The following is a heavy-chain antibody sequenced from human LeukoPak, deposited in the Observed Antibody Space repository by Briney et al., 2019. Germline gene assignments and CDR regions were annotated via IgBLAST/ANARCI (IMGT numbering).Heavy chain of an antibody. CDR3: ARDMTRGSPFDY. J-gene: IGHJ4*02. CDR2: INSDGSST. V-gene: IGHV3-74*01. CDR1: GFTFSSYW. Sequence: PGRSLRLSCAASGFTFSSYWMHWVRQAPGKGLVWVSRINSDGSSTSYADSVKGRFTISRDNAKNTLYLQMNSLRAEDTAVYYCARDMTRGSPFDYWGQGTLVTVSS. D-gene: IGHD1-26*01.